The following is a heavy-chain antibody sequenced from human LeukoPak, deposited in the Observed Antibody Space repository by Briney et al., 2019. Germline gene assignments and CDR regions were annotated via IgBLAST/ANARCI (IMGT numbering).Heavy chain of an antibody. CDR1: GFTFSSYW. CDR2: ISGSGGST. D-gene: IGHD5-24*01. Sequence: GGSLRLSCAASGFTFSSYWMSWVRQAPGKGLEWVSAISGSGGSTFYADSVKGRFTISRDNSKNTLYLQINSLIAEDTAVYYCAKSGYNRFDYWGQGTRVTVSS. CDR3: AKSGYNRFDY. V-gene: IGHV3-23*01. J-gene: IGHJ4*02.